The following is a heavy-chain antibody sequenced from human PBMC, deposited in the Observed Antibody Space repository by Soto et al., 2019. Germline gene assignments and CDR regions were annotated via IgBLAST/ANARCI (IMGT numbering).Heavy chain of an antibody. CDR3: AGHVSYSSSLRPVSEMHV. D-gene: IGHD1-26*01. CDR1: GGTFDNFT. J-gene: IGHJ6*02. Sequence: QVQLVQSGAEVKEPGSSVRVSCKASGGTFDNFTMNWVRQTPGQGLEWMGGIVHMLGTPTYAEKLKGRVTISVTGSTRAMSMELTSLRSEYAAIYYGAGHVSYSSSLRPVSEMHVYVLATAVTVS. V-gene: IGHV1-69*01. CDR2: IVHMLGTP.